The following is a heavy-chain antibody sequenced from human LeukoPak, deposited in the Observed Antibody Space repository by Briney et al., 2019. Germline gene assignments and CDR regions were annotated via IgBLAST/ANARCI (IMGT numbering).Heavy chain of an antibody. J-gene: IGHJ6*02. V-gene: IGHV4-30-2*01. CDR3: ARRRVVRHYGMDV. Sequence: PSETLSLTCTVSGDSISSGGYYWSWIRQPPGKGLEWIGYIDHSGSTYHNPSLKSRVTISVDRSKNQFSLKLSSVTAADTAVYYCARRRVVRHYGMDVWGQGTTVTVSS. CDR1: GDSISSGGYY. D-gene: IGHD3-10*01. CDR2: IDHSGST.